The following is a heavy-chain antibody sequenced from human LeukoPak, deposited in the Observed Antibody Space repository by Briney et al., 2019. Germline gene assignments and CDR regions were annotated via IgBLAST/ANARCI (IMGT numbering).Heavy chain of an antibody. CDR2: IYHSGPT. CDR3: TTYFDGEYRSYYFDY. J-gene: IGHJ4*02. Sequence: PSGTLSLTCAVSGAFITNSHWWSWARQPPRKGLEWIGEIYHSGPTNYNPSLKSRVTMSVEKAKNQFSLPLSSVIAADTPLEYFTTYFDGEYRSYYFDYWDQGTLVTVSS. V-gene: IGHV4-4*02. CDR1: GAFITNSHW. D-gene: IGHD4-17*01.